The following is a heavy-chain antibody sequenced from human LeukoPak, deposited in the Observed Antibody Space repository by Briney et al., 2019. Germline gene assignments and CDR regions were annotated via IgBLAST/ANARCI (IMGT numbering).Heavy chain of an antibody. J-gene: IGHJ4*02. Sequence: GGSLRLSCAASGFTVSSNYMSWVRQAPGKGLEWVSVIYSVDSTYYADSVKGRFTISRDNSKNTLYLQMNSLRAEDTAVYYCARGQWLSRLFDYWGQGTLVTVSS. CDR1: GFTVSSNY. CDR2: IYSVDST. D-gene: IGHD6-19*01. CDR3: ARGQWLSRLFDY. V-gene: IGHV3-66*01.